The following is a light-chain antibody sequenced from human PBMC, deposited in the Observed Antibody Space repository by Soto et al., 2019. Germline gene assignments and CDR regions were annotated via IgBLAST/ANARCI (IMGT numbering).Light chain of an antibody. CDR1: QSVSSS. V-gene: IGKV3-15*01. Sequence: EIVMTQSPATLSVSPGERATLSCRASQSVSSSLAWYQQKPGQAPRLLIYGASTRATGIPARFSGSGSETEFTLTISSLQSEDSAVYDCQQYNNWWRFGQGTKVEIK. CDR2: GAS. CDR3: QQYNNWWR. J-gene: IGKJ1*01.